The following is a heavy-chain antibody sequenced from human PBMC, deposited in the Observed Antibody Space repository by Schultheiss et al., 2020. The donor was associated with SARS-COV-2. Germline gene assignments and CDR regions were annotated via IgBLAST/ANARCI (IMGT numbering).Heavy chain of an antibody. J-gene: IGHJ6*02. CDR3: TTSGSWNTYYYYGMDV. CDR1: GFTFSSYA. Sequence: GESLKISCAASGFTFSSYAMHWVRQAPGKGLEWVAVISYDGSNKYYADSVKGRFTISRDNSKNTLYLQMNSLRAEDTAVYYCTTSGSWNTYYYYGMDVWGQGTTVTVSS. D-gene: IGHD6-13*01. CDR2: ISYDGSNK. V-gene: IGHV3-30*04.